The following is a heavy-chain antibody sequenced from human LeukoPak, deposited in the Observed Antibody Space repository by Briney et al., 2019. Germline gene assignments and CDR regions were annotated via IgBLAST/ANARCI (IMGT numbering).Heavy chain of an antibody. CDR2: ISYDGSNK. J-gene: IGHJ4*02. CDR1: GFTFSSYA. V-gene: IGHV3-30-3*01. D-gene: IGHD6-13*01. Sequence: GGSLRLSCTASGFTFSSYAMHWVRQAPGKGLEWVAVISYDGSNKYYADSVKGRFTISRDNSKNTLYLQMNSLRAEDTAVYYCARDMRAAGNYFDYWGQGTLVTVSS. CDR3: ARDMRAAGNYFDY.